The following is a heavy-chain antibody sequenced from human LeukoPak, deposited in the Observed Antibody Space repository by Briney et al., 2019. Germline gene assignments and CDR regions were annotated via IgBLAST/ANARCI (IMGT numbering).Heavy chain of an antibody. V-gene: IGHV3-33*01. D-gene: IGHD3-3*01. J-gene: IGHJ3*02. CDR1: GFTFSSYG. Sequence: GRSLRLSCAASGFTFSSYGMHWVRQAPGKGLEWVAVIWYDGSNKYYADSVKGRFTISRDNAKNSLYLQMNSLRAEDTAVYYCARGGSLPRPVITIFGVVIPGDAFDIWGQGTMVTVSS. CDR2: IWYDGSNK. CDR3: ARGGSLPRPVITIFGVVIPGDAFDI.